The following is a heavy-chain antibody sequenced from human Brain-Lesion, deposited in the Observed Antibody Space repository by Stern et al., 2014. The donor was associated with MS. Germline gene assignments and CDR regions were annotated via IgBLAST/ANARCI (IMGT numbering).Heavy chain of an antibody. V-gene: IGHV4-61*02. CDR2: IFNSGST. CDR1: GGSISSGGYY. Sequence: QLQLQESGPGLVKPSQTLSLSCTVSGGSISSGGYYWSWIRQPAGKGLEWIGRIFNSGSTSYNPSPKSRVPISIDPSKNQFSLRLNSMPAADTAVYYCARGRVVPGFQYYATDVWGQGTTVIVSS. CDR3: ARGRVVPGFQYYATDV. D-gene: IGHD2-2*01. J-gene: IGHJ6*02.